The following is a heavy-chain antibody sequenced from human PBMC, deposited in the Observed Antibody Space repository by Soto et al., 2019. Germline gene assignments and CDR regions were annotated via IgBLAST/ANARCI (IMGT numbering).Heavy chain of an antibody. Sequence: GESLKISCRTSGYIFTNYWIGWVRQMPGKGLEWVGVIHPIDSDTRYGPSFQGQVTISADKSITTAYLQWGSLKASDTAMYYCARPARDSYGDYAKGFELWGQGTLVTVSS. CDR2: IHPIDSDT. J-gene: IGHJ4*02. CDR3: ARPARDSYGDYAKGFEL. V-gene: IGHV5-51*01. CDR1: GYIFTNYW. D-gene: IGHD4-17*01.